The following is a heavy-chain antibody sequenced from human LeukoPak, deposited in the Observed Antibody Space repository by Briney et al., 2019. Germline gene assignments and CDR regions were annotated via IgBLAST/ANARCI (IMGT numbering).Heavy chain of an antibody. CDR2: ISAYNGNT. D-gene: IGHD6-19*01. Sequence: ASVKVSCKASGYTFTSYGISWVRQAPGQGLEWMEWISAYNGNTNYAQKLQGRVTMTTDTSTSTAYMELRSLRSDDTAVYYCARDTSSGWYSRNRNWFDPWAREPWSPSPQ. CDR3: ARDTSSGWYSRNRNWFDP. CDR1: GYTFTSYG. V-gene: IGHV1-18*01. J-gene: IGHJ5*02.